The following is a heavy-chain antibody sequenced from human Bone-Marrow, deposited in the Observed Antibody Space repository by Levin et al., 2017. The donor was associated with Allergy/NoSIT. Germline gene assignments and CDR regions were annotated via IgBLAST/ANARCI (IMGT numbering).Heavy chain of an antibody. CDR3: GVQYQLRRIYYYYGMDV. Sequence: GESLKISCAASGFTFSSYAMSWVRQAPGKGLEWVSAISGSGGSTYYADSVKGRFTISRDNSKNTLYLQMNSLRAEDTAVYYCGVQYQLRRIYYYYGMDVWGQGTTVTVSS. D-gene: IGHD2-2*01. V-gene: IGHV3-23*01. CDR2: ISGSGGST. J-gene: IGHJ6*02. CDR1: GFTFSSYA.